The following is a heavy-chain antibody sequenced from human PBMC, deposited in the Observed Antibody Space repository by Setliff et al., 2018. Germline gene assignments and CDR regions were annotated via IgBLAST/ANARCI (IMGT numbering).Heavy chain of an antibody. J-gene: IGHJ4*02. V-gene: IGHV1-69*11. CDR3: ARWNGSGYFYY. D-gene: IGHD3-3*01. CDR2: IIPILETT. CDR1: GYTFTNYG. Sequence: AASVKVSCKASGYTFTNYGLSWVRQAPGQGLLWMGRIIPILETTNYAQNFQGRVSITADESTRTAYMELSSLTFEDTAVYYCARWNGSGYFYYWGQGTWVTVSS.